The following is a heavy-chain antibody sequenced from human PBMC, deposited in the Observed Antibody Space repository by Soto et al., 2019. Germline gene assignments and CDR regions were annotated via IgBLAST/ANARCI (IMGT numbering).Heavy chain of an antibody. V-gene: IGHV4-59*01. CDR1: GSSISSYY. D-gene: IGHD5-18*01. J-gene: IGHJ6*02. CDR3: GRDSEGSDPAMVYYYMDV. Sequence: SERLSLTCTVCGSSISSYYWSWIRQHPGQGLEWTGYIYYSGRTNYNPSLKSRVTISVDTSKYQFSLKLSSVTAADTAVYYSGRDSEGSDPAMVYYYMDVWGQGTTVTVSS. CDR2: IYYSGRT.